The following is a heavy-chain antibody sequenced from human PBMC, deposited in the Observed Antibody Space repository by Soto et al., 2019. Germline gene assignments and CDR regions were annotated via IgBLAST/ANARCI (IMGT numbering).Heavy chain of an antibody. J-gene: IGHJ4*02. Sequence: GGSLRLSCAASGFTFSSYGMHWVRQAPGKGLEWVAVISYDGSNKYYADSVKGRFTISRDNSKNTLYLQMNSLRAEDTAVYYCAKDIAMIVVVITTWSGYFDYWGQGTLVTVSS. V-gene: IGHV3-30*18. D-gene: IGHD3-22*01. CDR1: GFTFSSYG. CDR3: AKDIAMIVVVITTWSGYFDY. CDR2: ISYDGSNK.